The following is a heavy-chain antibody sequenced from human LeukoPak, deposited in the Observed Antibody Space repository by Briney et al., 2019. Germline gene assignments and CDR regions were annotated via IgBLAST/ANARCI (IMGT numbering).Heavy chain of an antibody. J-gene: IGHJ4*02. CDR3: ARIHRYCSGGACYVLDN. V-gene: IGHV4-59*02. D-gene: IGHD2-15*01. Sequence: SETVSLTCVVSVGSVSGYHCRWIRQPPWRGLEWIGYVYYSGSTNYNPSSKSRITISVDTSRNQFSLQLSSVTAADTAVYYCARIHRYCSGGACYVLDNWGQGTLVAVSS. CDR1: VGSVSGYH. CDR2: VYYSGST.